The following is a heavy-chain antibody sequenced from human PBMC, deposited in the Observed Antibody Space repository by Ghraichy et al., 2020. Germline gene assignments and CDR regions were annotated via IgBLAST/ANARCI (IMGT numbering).Heavy chain of an antibody. CDR1: GGSFSGYY. V-gene: IGHV4-34*01. D-gene: IGHD2-15*01. Sequence: SETLSLTCAVYGGSFSGYYWSWIRQPPGKGLEWIGEINHSGSTNYNPSLKSRVTISVDTSKNQFSLKLSSVTAADTAVYYCARLSDCSGGSCYSYVDYWGQGTLVTVSS. CDR2: INHSGST. CDR3: ARLSDCSGGSCYSYVDY. J-gene: IGHJ4*02.